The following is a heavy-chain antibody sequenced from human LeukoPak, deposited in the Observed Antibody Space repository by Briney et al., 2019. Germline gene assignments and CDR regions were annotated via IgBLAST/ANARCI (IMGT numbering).Heavy chain of an antibody. D-gene: IGHD6-13*01. CDR2: IYYSGST. J-gene: IGHJ4*02. CDR1: GGSISGYY. Sequence: SETLSLTCTVSGGSISGYYWTWIRQPPGKGLEWIGYIYYSGSTNYNPSLKSRVTISVDTSKNQFSLKLSSVTAADTAVYYCARGGAGTLIDYWGQGTLVTVSS. V-gene: IGHV4-59*01. CDR3: ARGGAGTLIDY.